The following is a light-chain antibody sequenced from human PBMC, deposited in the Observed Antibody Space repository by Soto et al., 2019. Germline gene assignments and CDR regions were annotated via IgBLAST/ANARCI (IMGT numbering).Light chain of an antibody. J-gene: IGKJ5*01. Sequence: EIVLTQSPATLSLSPAQRGTLSCSASQSVDNYLDWYQQKPGQAPRLLIYESSNRATGIPARFSGSGSGTDFILTISSLQPEDFATYYCQQSYSTPAITFGQGTRLEIK. V-gene: IGKV3-11*01. CDR1: QSVDNY. CDR2: ESS. CDR3: QQSYSTPAIT.